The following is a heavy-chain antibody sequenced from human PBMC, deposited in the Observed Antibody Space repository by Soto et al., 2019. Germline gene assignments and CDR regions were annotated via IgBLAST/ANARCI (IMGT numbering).Heavy chain of an antibody. D-gene: IGHD3-10*01. J-gene: IGHJ6*02. Sequence: VQLLESGGGLVQPGGYLRLSCAASGFSFSTYAMTWVRQAPGKGLEWISTINASGGNTYYANSVKGRFTISRDRSNNTGFLKMTSLRGDDTAKYYCVKDESRWGSGEPLMDGWGPGTTVTVSS. CDR1: GFSFSTYA. CDR3: VKDESRWGSGEPLMDG. V-gene: IGHV3-23*01. CDR2: INASGGNT.